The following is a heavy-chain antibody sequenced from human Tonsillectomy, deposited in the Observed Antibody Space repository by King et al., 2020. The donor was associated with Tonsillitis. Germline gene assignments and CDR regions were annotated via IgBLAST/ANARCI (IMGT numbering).Heavy chain of an antibody. D-gene: IGHD1-26*01. V-gene: IGHV1-58*02. CDR1: GFTFTSSA. CDR2: IVVGSGNT. Sequence: QLVQSGPEVKKPGTSVKVSCKASGFTFTSSAMQWVRQARGQRLEWIGWIVVGSGNTNYAQKFPERVTITRDLSTSTADMELCSLRSEDTAVYYCAAPKGSLVGATASLDYWGQGTLVTVSS. CDR3: AAPKGSLVGATASLDY. J-gene: IGHJ4*02.